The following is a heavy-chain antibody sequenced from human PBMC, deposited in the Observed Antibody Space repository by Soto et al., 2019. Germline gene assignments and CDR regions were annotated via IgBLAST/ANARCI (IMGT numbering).Heavy chain of an antibody. CDR3: ARWDCSGGSCYWGLTRSHVKLGMDV. V-gene: IGHV1-18*04. CDR1: GYTFTSYG. D-gene: IGHD2-15*01. J-gene: IGHJ6*02. CDR2: ISAYNGNT. Sequence: GVSVKVSCKASGYTFTSYGISWVRQAPGQGLEWMGWISAYNGNTNYAQKLQGRVTMTTDTSTSTAYMELRSLRSDDTAVYYCARWDCSGGSCYWGLTRSHVKLGMDVWGQGTTVTVSS.